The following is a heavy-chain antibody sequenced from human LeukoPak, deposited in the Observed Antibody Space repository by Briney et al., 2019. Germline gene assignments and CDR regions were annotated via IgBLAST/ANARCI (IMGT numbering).Heavy chain of an antibody. CDR3: ARDSLRQQLVMDY. D-gene: IGHD6-13*01. CDR1: GFTFNNYA. Sequence: GGSLRLSCAASGFTFNNYAMSWVRQAPGKGLEWVSGTGASGITTHYAGSVKGRFTLSRDNSQNTLYLQMNSLRAEDTAVYYCARDSLRQQLVMDYWGQGTLVTVSS. CDR2: TGASGITT. V-gene: IGHV3-23*01. J-gene: IGHJ4*02.